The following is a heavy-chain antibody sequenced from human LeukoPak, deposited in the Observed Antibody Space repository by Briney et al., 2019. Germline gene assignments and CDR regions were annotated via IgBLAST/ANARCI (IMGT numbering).Heavy chain of an antibody. CDR3: ARGILIYEIFTDYAEHYFDY. CDR1: GGSISSGSYY. J-gene: IGHJ4*02. D-gene: IGHD3-9*01. V-gene: IGHV4-61*02. CDR2: IYTSGST. Sequence: SETLSLTCTVSGGSISSGSYYWRWIRQPAGKGLEWIGRIYTSGSTNYNPSLKNRVTISVDTSKNQFSLKVSSVTAADTAVYYCARGILIYEIFTDYAEHYFDYWGQGTLVTVSS.